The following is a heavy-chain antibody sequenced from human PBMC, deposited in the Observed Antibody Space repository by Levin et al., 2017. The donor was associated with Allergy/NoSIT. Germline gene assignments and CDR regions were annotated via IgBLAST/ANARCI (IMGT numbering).Heavy chain of an antibody. CDR3: ARGSGSGGYYPGFDP. CDR2: MSYDGNKK. D-gene: IGHD3-10*01. Sequence: LSLTCAASGFTFSSFAFNWVRQAPGKGLEWLTFMSYDGNKKYYADSVKGRFTISRDNYKDTVYLQMNSLTPEDTAIYYCARGSGSGGYYPGFDPWGQGTLVTVSS. CDR1: GFTFSSFA. V-gene: IGHV3-30-3*01. J-gene: IGHJ5*01.